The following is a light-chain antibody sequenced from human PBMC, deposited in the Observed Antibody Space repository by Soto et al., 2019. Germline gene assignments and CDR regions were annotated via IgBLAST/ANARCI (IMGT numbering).Light chain of an antibody. V-gene: IGKV3-20*01. CDR3: QQYGSSGT. CDR1: QSVRTS. Sequence: EIVLTQSAGTLSLSPGERATLSCRASQSVRTSLAWYQHKPGQAPRLVIYDASLRANGVPARFGGSGSGTDFTLTISRLEPEDFAVYYCQQYGSSGTFGQGTKVDIK. CDR2: DAS. J-gene: IGKJ1*01.